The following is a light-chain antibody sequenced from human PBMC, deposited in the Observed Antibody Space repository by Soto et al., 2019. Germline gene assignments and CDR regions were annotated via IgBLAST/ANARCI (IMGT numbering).Light chain of an antibody. CDR2: GAS. J-gene: IGKJ5*01. V-gene: IGKV3-20*01. CDR1: QSVSSSY. CDR3: QQYGRSPGT. Sequence: EIVLTQSPGTLSLSPGERATLSCRASQSVSSSYLAWYQQTPGQAPRLLIYGASSRATGIPDRFSGSGSGTDVTLTISRLEPEDFAVYYCQQYGRSPGTFGQGTRLEIK.